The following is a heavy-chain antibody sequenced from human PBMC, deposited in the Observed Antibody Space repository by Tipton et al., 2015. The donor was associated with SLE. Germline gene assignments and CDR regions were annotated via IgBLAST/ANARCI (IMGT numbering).Heavy chain of an antibody. CDR3: ARGGEGGATPFDY. Sequence: TLSLTCTVSGGSISSYYWSWIRQPPGKGLEWIGYIYYSGSTNYNPSLKSRVTISVDTSKNQFSLKLSSVTAADTAVYYCARGGEGGATPFDYWGQGTLVTVSS. D-gene: IGHD1-26*01. CDR2: IYYSGST. V-gene: IGHV4-59*08. CDR1: GGSISSYY. J-gene: IGHJ4*02.